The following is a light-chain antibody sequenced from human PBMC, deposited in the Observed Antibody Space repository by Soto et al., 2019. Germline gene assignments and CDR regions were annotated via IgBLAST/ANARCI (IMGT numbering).Light chain of an antibody. CDR2: EVT. Sequence: QSALTQPPSASGSPGQSVTISCTGTSSDVGGYDFVSWYQQHTGKAPKLVIYEVTRRPSGVPDRFSGSKSGNTASLTVSGLQAEDEAVYYCSSYAGSTIFGGGTKLTVL. V-gene: IGLV2-8*01. J-gene: IGLJ2*01. CDR1: SSDVGGYDF. CDR3: SSYAGSTI.